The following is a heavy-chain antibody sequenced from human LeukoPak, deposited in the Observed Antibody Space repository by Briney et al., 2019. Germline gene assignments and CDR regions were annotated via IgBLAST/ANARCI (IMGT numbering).Heavy chain of an antibody. CDR3: ARNSSSWYYFDY. D-gene: IGHD6-13*01. CDR1: GFTFSSYS. J-gene: IGHJ4*02. CDR2: ISSSSSYI. Sequence: GGSLRLSCAASGFTFSSYSMNWVRQAPGKGLEWVSSISSSSSYIYYADSVKGRFTISRDNPKNSLYLQMNSLRAEDTAVYYCARNSSSWYYFDYWGQGTLVTVSS. V-gene: IGHV3-21*01.